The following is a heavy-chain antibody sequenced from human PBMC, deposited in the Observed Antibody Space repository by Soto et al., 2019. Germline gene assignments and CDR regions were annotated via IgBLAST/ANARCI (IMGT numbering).Heavy chain of an antibody. CDR2: IYYSGST. CDR3: ARDLCGGDCPDDAFDI. Sequence: SETLSLTCTVYGGSIISYYWSWIRQPPGKGLEWIGYIYYSGSTNYNPSLKSRVTISVDTSKNQFSLKLSSVTAADTAVYYCARDLCGGDCPDDAFDIWGQGTMVT. D-gene: IGHD2-21*02. J-gene: IGHJ3*02. CDR1: GGSIISYY. V-gene: IGHV4-59*01.